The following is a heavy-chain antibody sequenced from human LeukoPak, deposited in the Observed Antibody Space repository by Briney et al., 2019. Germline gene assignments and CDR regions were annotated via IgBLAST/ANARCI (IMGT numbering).Heavy chain of an antibody. CDR1: GFTFSSYA. Sequence: PGGSLRLSCAASGFTFSSYAMSWVRHAPGKGLVWVSRSNSDGSSTVYADSVKGRFTISRDNAKNTLYLQMNSLRAEDTAVYYCARGAGIYYTTGWTGWFDPWGQGTLVTVTS. V-gene: IGHV3-74*01. J-gene: IGHJ5*02. CDR3: ARGAGIYYTTGWTGWFDP. D-gene: IGHD6-19*01. CDR2: SNSDGSST.